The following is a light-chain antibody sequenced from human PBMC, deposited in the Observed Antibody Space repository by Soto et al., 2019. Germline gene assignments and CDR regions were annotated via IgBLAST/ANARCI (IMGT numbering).Light chain of an antibody. CDR1: SSDVGGYNY. Sequence: QSAMTQPVSVSGSPGESIIISCTRTSSDVGGYNYVSWYQQHPGKAPKLVIYEVSNRPSGVSNRFSGSKSGNTASLTISGLQAEDEADYYCSSYTSSSTVVFGGGTQRTVL. CDR2: EVS. CDR3: SSYTSSSTVV. V-gene: IGLV2-14*01. J-gene: IGLJ2*01.